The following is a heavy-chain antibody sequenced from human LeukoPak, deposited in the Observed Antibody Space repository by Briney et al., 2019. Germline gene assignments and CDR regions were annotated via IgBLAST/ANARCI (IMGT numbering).Heavy chain of an antibody. CDR1: DFTLVSYA. V-gene: IGHV3-64*01. CDR2: ISSNGGST. CDR3: ARDLVDYGDYYYYYYMDV. J-gene: IGHJ6*03. D-gene: IGHD4-17*01. Sequence: GGSLRLSCAPSDFTLVSYAMPWFRKAPGKGLKYFSAISSNGGSTYYANSVKGRFTISRDNSRNTLYLQMGSLRAEDMAVYYCARDLVDYGDYYYYYYMDVWGKGTTVTVSS.